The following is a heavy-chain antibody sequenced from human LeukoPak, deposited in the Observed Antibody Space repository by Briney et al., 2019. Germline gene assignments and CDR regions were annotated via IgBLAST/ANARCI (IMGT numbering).Heavy chain of an antibody. D-gene: IGHD6-19*01. CDR1: GGSISSGSYY. V-gene: IGHV4-61*02. J-gene: IGHJ4*02. CDR3: AREAGVFGY. CDR2: IYTSGST. Sequence: SSETLSLTCTVSGGSISSGSYYWSWIRQPAGKGLEWIGRIYTSGSTNYNPSLKSPVTISVDTSKNQFSLKLSSVTAADTAVYYCAREAGVFGYWGQGTLVTVSS.